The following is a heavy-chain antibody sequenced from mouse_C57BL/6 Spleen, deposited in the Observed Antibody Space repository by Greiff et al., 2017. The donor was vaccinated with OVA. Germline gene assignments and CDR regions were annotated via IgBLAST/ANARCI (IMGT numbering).Heavy chain of an antibody. CDR2: ISGGGGNT. V-gene: IGHV5-9*01. J-gene: IGHJ2*01. Sequence: EVQLVESGGGLVKPGGSLKLSCAASGFTFSSYTMSWVRQTPEKRLEWVATISGGGGNTYYPDSVKGRFTISRDNAKNTLYLQMSSLRSEDTALYYCARHDSSGYYFDYWGQGTTLTVSS. CDR1: GFTFSSYT. CDR3: ARHDSSGYYFDY. D-gene: IGHD3-2*02.